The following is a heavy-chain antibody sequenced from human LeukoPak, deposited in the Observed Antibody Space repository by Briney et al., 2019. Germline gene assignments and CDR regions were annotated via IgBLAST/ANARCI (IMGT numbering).Heavy chain of an antibody. CDR2: IFYSGST. Sequence: SETLSLTCTVSGGSISSDVYSWSWIRQPPGKGLEWIGHIFYSGSTYYNPSPRSRLTISVDTSKNQFSLKLSSVTAADTAVYYCARDFAEGDYGKFDYWGQGTLVTVSS. J-gene: IGHJ4*02. V-gene: IGHV4-30-4*08. CDR3: ARDFAEGDYGKFDY. D-gene: IGHD4/OR15-4a*01. CDR1: GGSISSDVYS.